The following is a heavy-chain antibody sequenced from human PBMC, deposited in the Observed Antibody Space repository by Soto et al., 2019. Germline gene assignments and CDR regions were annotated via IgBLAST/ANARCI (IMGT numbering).Heavy chain of an antibody. Sequence: GSRRLYCAAARFCVTRAYMSWVRPAPGKGLDWVSVLYPSRDGSTNYYSDSVRGRFTVSRDDFKNTLYLQMTNLRAEDTAIYFCARSRMSYTNYDCGSGGQGALGIVSS. J-gene: IGHJ4*02. CDR3: ARSRMSYTNYDCGS. D-gene: IGHD5-12*01. V-gene: IGHV3-53*01. CDR2: LYPSRDGST. CDR1: RFCVTRAY.